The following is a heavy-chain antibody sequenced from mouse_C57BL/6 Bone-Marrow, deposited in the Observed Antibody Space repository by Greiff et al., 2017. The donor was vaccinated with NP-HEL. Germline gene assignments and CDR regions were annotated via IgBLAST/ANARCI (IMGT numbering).Heavy chain of an antibody. J-gene: IGHJ4*01. D-gene: IGHD3-2*02. CDR1: GYTFTSYG. Sequence: QVQLQQSGAELVRPGASVKLSCKASGYTFTSYGISWVKQRPGQGLEWIGEIYPGSGYTKYNEKFKGKATLTADTSSSTAYMELRSLTSEDSAVYDCARGLRSRDDWGQGTTVTVSS. CDR2: IYPGSGYT. V-gene: IGHV1-81*01. CDR3: ARGLRSRDD.